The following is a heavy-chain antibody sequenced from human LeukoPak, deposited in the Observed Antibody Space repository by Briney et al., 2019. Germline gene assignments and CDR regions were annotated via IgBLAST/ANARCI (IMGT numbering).Heavy chain of an antibody. Sequence: GGSLRLSCAASGFTFSSYRMNWVRQAPGKGLVWVSRIASDGSSTTYADSVKGRFTISRDNAKNSLYLQMNSLRAEDTAVYYCARDQRYSSGWDAFDIWGQGTMVTVSS. J-gene: IGHJ3*02. CDR1: GFTFSSYR. D-gene: IGHD6-19*01. V-gene: IGHV3-74*01. CDR3: ARDQRYSSGWDAFDI. CDR2: IASDGSST.